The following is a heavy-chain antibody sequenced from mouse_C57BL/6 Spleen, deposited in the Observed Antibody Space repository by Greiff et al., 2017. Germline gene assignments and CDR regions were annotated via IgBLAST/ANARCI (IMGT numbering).Heavy chain of an antibody. CDR1: GYSITSGYY. CDR3: ARGGDC. CDR2: IRYDGGN. Sequence: EVQLQESGPGLVKPSQSLSLTCSVTGYSITSGYYWNWIRQFPGNKLEWMGYIRYDGGNNYNPSLKNRISITRDTSKNQFFLKLNSVTTENTATYYCARGGDCWGQGTTLTVSS. J-gene: IGHJ2*01. V-gene: IGHV3-6*01.